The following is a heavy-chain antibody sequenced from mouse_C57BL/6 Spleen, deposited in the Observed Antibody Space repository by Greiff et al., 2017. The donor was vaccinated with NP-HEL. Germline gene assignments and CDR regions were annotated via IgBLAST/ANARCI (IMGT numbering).Heavy chain of an antibody. V-gene: IGHV1-18*01. CDR2: INPNNGGT. D-gene: IGHD3-2*02. J-gene: IGHJ4*01. CDR1: GYTFTDYN. CDR3: ARANSSGPFYAMDY. Sequence: EVQLQQSGPELVKPGASVKIPCKASGYTFTDYNMDWVKQSHGKSLEWIGDINPNNGGTIYNQKFKGKATLTVDKSSSTAYMELRSLTSEDTAVYYCARANSSGPFYAMDYWGQGTSVTVSS.